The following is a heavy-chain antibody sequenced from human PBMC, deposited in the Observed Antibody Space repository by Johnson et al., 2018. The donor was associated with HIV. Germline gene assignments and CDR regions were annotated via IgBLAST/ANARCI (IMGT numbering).Heavy chain of an antibody. J-gene: IGHJ3*02. CDR3: AKDQHGPLVPTVMRDDAFDI. CDR2: ISSSGSTI. V-gene: IGHV3-11*04. Sequence: VQLVESGGGLVQPGGSLRLSCAASGFTFSDYYMSWIRQAPGKGLEWVSYISSSGSTIYYADSVKGRFTISRDNSKNTLYLQMNSLRAEDTAVYYCAKDQHGPLVPTVMRDDAFDIWGQGTMVTVSS. CDR1: GFTFSDYY. D-gene: IGHD5-12*01.